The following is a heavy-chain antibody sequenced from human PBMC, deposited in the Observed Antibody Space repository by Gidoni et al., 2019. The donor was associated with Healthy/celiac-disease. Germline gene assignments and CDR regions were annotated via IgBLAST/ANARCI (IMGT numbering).Heavy chain of an antibody. V-gene: IGHV1-2*02. CDR1: GYTLTGYY. Sequence: QVKLVQSGAEVKKPGASVKVSCKASGYTLTGYYMPWVRQAPGQGLEWMGWINPNSGGTNYAQNFQGRVTMTRDTSISTAYMELSRLRSDDTAVYDCARVSSSWIDYWGQGTLVTVSS. CDR3: ARVSSSWIDY. J-gene: IGHJ4*02. CDR2: INPNSGGT. D-gene: IGHD6-13*01.